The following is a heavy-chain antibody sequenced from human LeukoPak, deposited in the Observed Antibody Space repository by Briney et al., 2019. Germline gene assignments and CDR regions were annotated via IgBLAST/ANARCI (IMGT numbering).Heavy chain of an antibody. Sequence: PSETLSLTCGVYGGSVSGYYWSWIRQPPGKGLEWIGEINHSGSSNYNPSLKSRVTISVDTSKNQFSLKWRSVTAADTAVYYCARRITIFGANWFDPWGQGTLVTVSS. V-gene: IGHV4-34*01. CDR3: ARRITIFGANWFDP. CDR2: INHSGSS. D-gene: IGHD3-3*01. J-gene: IGHJ5*02. CDR1: GGSVSGYY.